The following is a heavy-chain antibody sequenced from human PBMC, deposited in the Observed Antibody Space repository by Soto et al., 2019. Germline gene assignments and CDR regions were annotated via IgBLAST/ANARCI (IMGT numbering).Heavy chain of an antibody. CDR1: GYTFASYA. Sequence: QVQLVQSGAEVKKPGASVKVSCKASGYTFASYAISWMRQAPGQGLEWLGWISAYNGNTNYAQKLQGRVTMTTDTSTSTAYVALRSLRSDDTAVYYCARDPPPADYWGQGTLVTVSS. V-gene: IGHV1-18*01. J-gene: IGHJ4*02. D-gene: IGHD2-2*01. CDR3: ARDPPPADY. CDR2: ISAYNGNT.